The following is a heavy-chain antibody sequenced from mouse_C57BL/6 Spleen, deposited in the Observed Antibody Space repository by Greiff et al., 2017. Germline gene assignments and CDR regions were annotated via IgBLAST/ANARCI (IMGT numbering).Heavy chain of an antibody. J-gene: IGHJ2*01. CDR3: AREGNPYYFDY. CDR2: IYPGSGST. D-gene: IGHD2-1*01. Sequence: QVQLQQPGAELVKPGASVKMSCKASGYTFPSSWITWVKQSPGQGLDWIGDIYPGSGSTNYNEKCKSKATLTVDTSSSTAYMQLSSLTSEDSAVYYCAREGNPYYFDYWGQGTTLTVSS. V-gene: IGHV1-55*01. CDR1: GYTFPSSW.